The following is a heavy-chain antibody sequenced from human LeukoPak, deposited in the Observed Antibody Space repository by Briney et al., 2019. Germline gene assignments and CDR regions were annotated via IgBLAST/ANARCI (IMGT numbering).Heavy chain of an antibody. J-gene: IGHJ6*03. V-gene: IGHV3-48*03. CDR3: ARSLAGANYYLDV. D-gene: IGHD1-14*01. Sequence: PGGSLRLSCAASGFTFTSYEMNWVRQAPGKGLEWVSYISSSGSTTYYADSMKGRFTISRDNAKNSLYLQMNSLRAEDTAVYYCARSLAGANYYLDVWGKGTTVTISS. CDR1: GFTFTSYE. CDR2: ISSSGSTT.